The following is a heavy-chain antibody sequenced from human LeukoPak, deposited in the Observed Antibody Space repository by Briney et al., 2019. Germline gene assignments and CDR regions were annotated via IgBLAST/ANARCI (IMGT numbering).Heavy chain of an antibody. D-gene: IGHD5-24*01. CDR3: AKDIGDGYNLKGLDY. CDR2: ISWNSGSI. J-gene: IGHJ4*02. CDR1: GFTFDDYA. Sequence: PGRSLRLSCAASGFTFDDYAMHWVRQAPGKGLEWVSGISWNSGSIGYADSVKGRFTISRDNAKNSLYLQMNSLRAEDTALYYCAKDIGDGYNLKGLDYRGQGTLVTVSS. V-gene: IGHV3-9*01.